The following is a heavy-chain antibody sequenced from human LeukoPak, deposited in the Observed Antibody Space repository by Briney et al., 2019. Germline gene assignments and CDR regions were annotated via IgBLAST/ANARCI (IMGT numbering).Heavy chain of an antibody. D-gene: IGHD6-6*01. V-gene: IGHV3-23*01. CDR2: ISGSGGST. J-gene: IGHJ4*02. CDR1: GFTFSSYT. CDR3: AKDSSSYDFYY. Sequence: PGGSLRLSCAASGFTFSSYTMSWVRQAPGKGLEWVSAISGSGGSTYYADSVKGRFTISRDSSKNTLYLQMNSLRAEDTAVYYCAKDSSSYDFYYWGQGTLVTVSS.